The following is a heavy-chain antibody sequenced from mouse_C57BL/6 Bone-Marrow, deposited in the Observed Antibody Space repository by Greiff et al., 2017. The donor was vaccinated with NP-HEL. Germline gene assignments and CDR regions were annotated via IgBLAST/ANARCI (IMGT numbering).Heavy chain of an antibody. D-gene: IGHD1-1*01. CDR2: IDPSDSYT. J-gene: IGHJ1*03. V-gene: IGHV1-69*01. Sequence: QVQLQQPGAELVMPGASVKLSCKASGYTFTSYWMHWVKQRPGQGLEWIGEIDPSDSYTNYNQKFKGKSTLTVDKSSSTAYMQLSSLTSEDSAVYYGARERVITTVVDWYFDVWGTGTTVTVSS. CDR1: GYTFTSYW. CDR3: ARERVITTVVDWYFDV.